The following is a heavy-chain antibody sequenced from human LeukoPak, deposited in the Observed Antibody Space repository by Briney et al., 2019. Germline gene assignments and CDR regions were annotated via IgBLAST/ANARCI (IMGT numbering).Heavy chain of an antibody. Sequence: GGSLRLSCAASGFTFSSYGKHWVRQAPGKGLEWVAVISYDGSNKYYADSVKGRFTISRDNSKNTLYLQMNSLRAEDTAVYYCAKDPTAVATIVDNGYFDYWGQGTLVTVSS. D-gene: IGHD5-12*01. V-gene: IGHV3-30*18. CDR2: ISYDGSNK. J-gene: IGHJ4*02. CDR3: AKDPTAVATIVDNGYFDY. CDR1: GFTFSSYG.